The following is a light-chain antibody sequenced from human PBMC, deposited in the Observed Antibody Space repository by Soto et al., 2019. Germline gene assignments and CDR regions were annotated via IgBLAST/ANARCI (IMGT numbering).Light chain of an antibody. CDR1: SSDVGGYDY. Sequence: QSALTQPRSVSGSPGQSVTISCTGTSSDVGGYDYVSWYQQHPGKAPKLMIYDVIKRPSGVPDRFSGSKSGYTASLTVSGLQAEDEADYFCCSYAGSYTGVVFGGGTQLTVL. J-gene: IGLJ2*01. V-gene: IGLV2-11*01. CDR3: CSYAGSYTGVV. CDR2: DVI.